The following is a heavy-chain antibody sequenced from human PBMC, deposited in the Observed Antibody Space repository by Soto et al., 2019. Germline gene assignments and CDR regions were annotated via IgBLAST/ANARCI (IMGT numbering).Heavy chain of an antibody. Sequence: GGSLRLSCAASEFTFSSYSMNWVRQGPGKGLEWVASIDSRSTFIYYADSVRGRFTISRDNAKSSLYLQMSSLRVEDTAVYYCARDPLWFGEIGYFDYWGQGALVTISS. J-gene: IGHJ4*02. D-gene: IGHD3-10*01. CDR2: IDSRSTFI. V-gene: IGHV3-21*01. CDR3: ARDPLWFGEIGYFDY. CDR1: EFTFSSYS.